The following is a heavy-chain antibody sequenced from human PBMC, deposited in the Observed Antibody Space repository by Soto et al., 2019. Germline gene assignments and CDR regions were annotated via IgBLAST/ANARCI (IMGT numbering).Heavy chain of an antibody. Sequence: HPGGSLRLSCAASGFTFSSYAMHWVRQAPGKGLEWVAVISYDGSNKYYADSVKGRFTISRDNSKNTLYLQMNSLRAEDTAVYYCARDLVGYCSSTSCYTLDYWGQGTLVTVS. J-gene: IGHJ4*02. CDR1: GFTFSSYA. CDR2: ISYDGSNK. CDR3: ARDLVGYCSSTSCYTLDY. D-gene: IGHD2-2*02. V-gene: IGHV3-30-3*01.